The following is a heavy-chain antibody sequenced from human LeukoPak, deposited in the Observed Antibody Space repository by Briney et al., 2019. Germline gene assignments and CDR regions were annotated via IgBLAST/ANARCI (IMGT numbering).Heavy chain of an antibody. V-gene: IGHV1-69*05. CDR1: GGTFSSYA. Sequence: VASVKVSCKASGGTFSSYAISWVRQAPGQGLEWMGGIIPIFGTANYAQKFQGRVTITTDESTSTAYMELSSLRSEDTAVYYCAREGSYYDFWSGYSPNYMDVWGKGTTVTVSS. CDR2: IIPIFGTA. J-gene: IGHJ6*03. D-gene: IGHD3-3*01. CDR3: AREGSYYDFWSGYSPNYMDV.